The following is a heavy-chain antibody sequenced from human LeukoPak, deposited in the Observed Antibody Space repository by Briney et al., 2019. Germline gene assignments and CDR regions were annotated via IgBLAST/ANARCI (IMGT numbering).Heavy chain of an antibody. CDR3: ARWPHDRIAVAY. V-gene: IGHV1-18*01. J-gene: IGHJ4*02. Sequence: ASVKVSCKASGYTFTSYGISWVRQAPGQGLEWMGWISAYNGNTNYAQKLQGKVTMTTDTSTSTAYMELRSLRSDDTAVYYCARWPHDRIAVAYWGQGTLVTVSS. D-gene: IGHD6-19*01. CDR2: ISAYNGNT. CDR1: GYTFTSYG.